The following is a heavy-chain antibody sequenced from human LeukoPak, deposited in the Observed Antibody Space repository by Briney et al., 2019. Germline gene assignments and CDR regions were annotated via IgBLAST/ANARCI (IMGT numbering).Heavy chain of an antibody. Sequence: GGSLRLSCAAFGLTVSSNYMTWVRQAPGKGLKGFSVFYSGGSTYDADSVKGRFTISRDTSKTTPSLHMNSLRAADTAASYSVRVSESRSWYPCFQHWGQGTLVTVSS. J-gene: IGHJ1*01. CDR3: VRVSESRSWYPCFQH. V-gene: IGHV3-53*01. D-gene: IGHD6-13*01. CDR1: GLTVSSNY. CDR2: FYSGGST.